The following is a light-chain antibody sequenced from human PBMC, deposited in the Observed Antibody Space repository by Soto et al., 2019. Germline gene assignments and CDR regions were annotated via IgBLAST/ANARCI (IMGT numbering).Light chain of an antibody. CDR1: QTVVTN. CDR3: QQYNNWRAIT. Sequence: EIVMTQSPATLSVSPGEGATLSCRASQTVVTNLAWYQQKPGQAPRLLIYAASTRATGVPARFSGSGSGTEFTLTISSLQSEDSAIYYCQQYNNWRAITFGQGTRLEIK. V-gene: IGKV3-15*01. J-gene: IGKJ5*01. CDR2: AAS.